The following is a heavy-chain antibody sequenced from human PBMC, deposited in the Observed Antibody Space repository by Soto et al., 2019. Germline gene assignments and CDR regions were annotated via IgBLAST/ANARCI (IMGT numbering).Heavy chain of an antibody. CDR3: ARGSCGGGSCYPDY. J-gene: IGHJ4*02. D-gene: IGHD2-15*01. V-gene: IGHV1-3*01. Sequence: QVHLVQSGAEVKKPGASVKVSCKASGYTFTSYVMHWVRQAPGQRLEWMGWINGGNGNTKYSQKFQGRVTTARDTSANTAYMELSSLRSEDTAVYYCARGSCGGGSCYPDYWGQGTLVTVSS. CDR2: INGGNGNT. CDR1: GYTFTSYV.